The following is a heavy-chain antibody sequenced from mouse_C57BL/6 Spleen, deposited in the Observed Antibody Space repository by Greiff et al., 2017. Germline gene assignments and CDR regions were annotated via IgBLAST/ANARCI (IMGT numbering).Heavy chain of an antibody. V-gene: IGHV7-3*01. J-gene: IGHJ1*03. CDR3: ARGWDGGYFDV. CDR1: GFTFTDYY. CDR2: IRNKANGYTT. Sequence: EVQRVESGGGLVQPGGSLSLSCAASGFTFTDYYMSWVRQPPGKALEWLGFIRNKANGYTTEYSASVKGRFTISRDNSQSILYLQMNALRAEDSATYYCARGWDGGYFDVWGTGTTVTVSS. D-gene: IGHD4-1*01.